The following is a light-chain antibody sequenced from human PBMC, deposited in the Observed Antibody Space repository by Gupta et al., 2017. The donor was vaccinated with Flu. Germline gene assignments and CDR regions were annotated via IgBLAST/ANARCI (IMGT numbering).Light chain of an antibody. J-gene: IGKJ2*01. Sequence: DIVMTQSPATLSVSPGERATLSCRASQSVSSNLAWYQQKPGQAPRPLIYGSSHRASGTPDRFSGSGSGTEFTLTSSRQPSEYFAVYYWQKDKNSHTFGQGTKLEIK. CDR2: GSS. CDR1: QSVSSN. CDR3: QKDKNSHT. V-gene: IGKV3-15*01.